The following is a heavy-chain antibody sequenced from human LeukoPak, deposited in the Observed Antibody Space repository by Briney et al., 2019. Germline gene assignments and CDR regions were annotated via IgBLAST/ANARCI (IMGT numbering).Heavy chain of an antibody. Sequence: ASVKVSCMASGYSFTSFGLSWVRQAPGQGPEWMGWISAASGSTNYAQKFQDRVTMTTDTSTTTVYMELRSLRSDDTAVYYCAKEQEGTAIGGVFDYWVQGTVVTVSS. D-gene: IGHD2-21*02. CDR3: AKEQEGTAIGGVFDY. V-gene: IGHV1-18*01. J-gene: IGHJ4*02. CDR2: ISAASGST. CDR1: GYSFTSFG.